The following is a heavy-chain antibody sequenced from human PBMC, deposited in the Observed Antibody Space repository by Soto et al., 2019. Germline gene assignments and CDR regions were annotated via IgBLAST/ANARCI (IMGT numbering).Heavy chain of an antibody. CDR2: INSDGSST. J-gene: IGHJ6*03. CDR3: ARDRQWLAYYYYYYMDV. Sequence: EVQLVESGGGLVQPGGSLRLSCAAAGFTFSSYWMHWVRQAPGKGLVWVSRINSDGSSTSYADSLKGRFTISRDNAKNTLYLQMNSLRAEDTAVYYCARDRQWLAYYYYYYMDVWGKGTTVTVSS. CDR1: GFTFSSYW. V-gene: IGHV3-74*01. D-gene: IGHD6-19*01.